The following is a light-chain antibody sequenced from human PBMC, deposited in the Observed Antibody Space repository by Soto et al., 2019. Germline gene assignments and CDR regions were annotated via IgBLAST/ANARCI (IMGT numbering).Light chain of an antibody. CDR2: DAS. Sequence: DKQMTQSPSSLSASLLDRVTITCLASQDISNYLNWYQQKPGKAPKLLIYDASNLETGVPSRFSGSGSGTDFTFTISSLQPEDIATYYCQQYDNLPITFGQGTRLEIK. J-gene: IGKJ5*01. V-gene: IGKV1-33*01. CDR1: QDISNY. CDR3: QQYDNLPIT.